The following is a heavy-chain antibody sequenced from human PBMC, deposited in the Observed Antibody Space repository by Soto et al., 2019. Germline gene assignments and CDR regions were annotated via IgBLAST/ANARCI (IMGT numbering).Heavy chain of an antibody. CDR2: ISGSSEDT. CDR1: GFTFSGSA. Sequence: GGSLRLSCAASGFTFSGSAMSWVRQAPGKGLEWVSSISGSSEDTYYADSVKGRFIISRDNPRNTLYLQMNTLRAEDTAVYYCAKVQTWTIFDYWGQGTLVTVSS. D-gene: IGHD1-1*01. V-gene: IGHV3-23*01. CDR3: AKVQTWTIFDY. J-gene: IGHJ4*02.